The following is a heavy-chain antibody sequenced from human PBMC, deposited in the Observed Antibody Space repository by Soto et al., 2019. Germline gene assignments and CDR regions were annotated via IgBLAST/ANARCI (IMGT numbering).Heavy chain of an antibody. CDR1: GFTFSSYA. V-gene: IGHV3-23*01. J-gene: IGHJ4*02. CDR3: AKSAGIVVVPAATFHYFDY. D-gene: IGHD2-2*01. CDR2: ISGSGGST. Sequence: VGSLRLSCAASGFTFSSYAMSWVRQAPGKGLEWVSAISGSGGSTYYADSVKGRFTISRDNSKNTLYLQMNSLRAEDTAVYYCAKSAGIVVVPAATFHYFDYWGQGTLVTVSS.